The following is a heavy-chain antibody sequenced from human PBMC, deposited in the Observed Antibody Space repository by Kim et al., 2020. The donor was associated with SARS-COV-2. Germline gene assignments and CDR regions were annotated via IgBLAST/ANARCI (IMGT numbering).Heavy chain of an antibody. J-gene: IGHJ4*02. Sequence: YADSVKGRITISGDNSKNTQYLQMNSLRAGDTAVYYCAKAFYGAGSYLFGYWGQGTLVTVSS. D-gene: IGHD3-10*01. CDR3: AKAFYGAGSYLFGY. V-gene: IGHV3-33*06.